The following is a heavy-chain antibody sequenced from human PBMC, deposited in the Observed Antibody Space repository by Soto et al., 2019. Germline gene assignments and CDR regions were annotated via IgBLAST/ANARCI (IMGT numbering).Heavy chain of an antibody. V-gene: IGHV3-15*07. J-gene: IGHJ4*02. D-gene: IGHD3-3*01. CDR2: IKSKTDGGTT. Sequence: EVQLVESGGGLVKPGGSLRLSCAASGFTFSNAWMNWVRQAPGKGLEWVGRIKSKTDGGTTDYAAPVKGRFTISRDDSKNTLYLQMNSLKTEDTAVYYCTTDLVGGDFWSGYPKFDYWGQGTLVTVSS. CDR1: GFTFSNAW. CDR3: TTDLVGGDFWSGYPKFDY.